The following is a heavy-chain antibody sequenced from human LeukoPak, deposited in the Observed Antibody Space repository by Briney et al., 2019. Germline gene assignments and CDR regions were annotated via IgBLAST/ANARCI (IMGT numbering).Heavy chain of an antibody. V-gene: IGHV3-21*01. CDR2: ISSSSSYI. CDR1: GFSFDSYS. D-gene: IGHD6-13*01. CDR3: ARIMSSNWYAVD. Sequence: GGSLRLSCAASGFSFDSYSMNWVRQAPGRGLEWVSSISSSSSYIYYADSVKGRFTISRDNAKNSLYLQMTSLRAEDTALYYCARIMSSNWYAVDWGQGTLVTVSS. J-gene: IGHJ4*02.